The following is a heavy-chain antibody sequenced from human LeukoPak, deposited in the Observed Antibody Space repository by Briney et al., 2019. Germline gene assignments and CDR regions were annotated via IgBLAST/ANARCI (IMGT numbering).Heavy chain of an antibody. J-gene: IGHJ4*02. CDR1: GFTFSSYE. Sequence: GGSLRLSCAASGFTFSSYEMNWVRQAPGKGLEWVSGIHWNGGHKGYADSVKGRFTISRDNAKNSLYLQMDSLRVEDTAVYYCARDLSGRSYGGTSYISYYFGSWGQGTLVTVSS. CDR2: IHWNGGHK. CDR3: ARDLSGRSYGGTSYISYYFGS. V-gene: IGHV3-20*04. D-gene: IGHD4-23*01.